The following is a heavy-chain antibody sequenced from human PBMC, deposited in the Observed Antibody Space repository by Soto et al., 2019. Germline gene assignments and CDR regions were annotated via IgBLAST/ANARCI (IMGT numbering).Heavy chain of an antibody. Sequence: EVHLLESGGALVQPGGSLTLSCAASGFSFSDYAMSWVRQAPGKGLEWVSSISRTGDSAYYAESVKGRFAISRDRSRNRLSLQMNRLRVEDTAVYYCAKGPDGSGYYHNWFDSWGQGTLITVSS. D-gene: IGHD3-22*01. CDR3: AKGPDGSGYYHNWFDS. V-gene: IGHV3-23*01. CDR1: GFSFSDYA. CDR2: ISRTGDSA. J-gene: IGHJ5*01.